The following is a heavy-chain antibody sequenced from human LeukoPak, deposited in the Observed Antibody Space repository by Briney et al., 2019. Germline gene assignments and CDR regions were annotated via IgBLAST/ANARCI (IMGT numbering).Heavy chain of an antibody. D-gene: IGHD3-10*01. CDR1: GGSFSGYY. J-gene: IGHJ4*02. V-gene: IGHV4-34*01. CDR2: NNHSGST. Sequence: SETLSLTCAVYGGSFSGYYWSWIRQPPGKGLEWIGENNHSGSTNYNPSLKSRVTISVDTTKNQSSLKLSCVACADTAVYYCARGLYGLGSSLDDCGQGTLVTVSS. CDR3: ARGLYGLGSSLDD.